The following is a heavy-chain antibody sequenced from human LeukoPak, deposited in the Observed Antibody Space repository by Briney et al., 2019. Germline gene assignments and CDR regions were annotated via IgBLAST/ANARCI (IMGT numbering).Heavy chain of an antibody. Sequence: ASVKVSCKASGGTFSSYAISWVRQAPGQGLEWKGGIIPIFGTANYAQKFQGRVTITADESTSTAYMELSSLRSEDTAVYYCARALTSSTRYNWFDPWGQGTLVTVSS. J-gene: IGHJ5*02. CDR1: GGTFSSYA. CDR3: ARALTSSTRYNWFDP. D-gene: IGHD2-2*01. V-gene: IGHV1-69*01. CDR2: IIPIFGTA.